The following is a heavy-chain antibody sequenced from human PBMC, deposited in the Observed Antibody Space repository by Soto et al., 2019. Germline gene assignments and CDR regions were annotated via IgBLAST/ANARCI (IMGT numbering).Heavy chain of an antibody. J-gene: IGHJ4*02. Sequence: GSLRLSCAASGFTFSNYGMHWVRQAPGKGLEWVAVISDDGVSKYYADSVQGRFTISRDNSESAVFLQMNSLRPDDTALYFCARAYYFGSGTSYTLYYWGQGTQVTVSS. V-gene: IGHV3-30*03. CDR1: GFTFSNYG. CDR2: ISDDGVSK. CDR3: ARAYYFGSGTSYTLYY. D-gene: IGHD3-10*01.